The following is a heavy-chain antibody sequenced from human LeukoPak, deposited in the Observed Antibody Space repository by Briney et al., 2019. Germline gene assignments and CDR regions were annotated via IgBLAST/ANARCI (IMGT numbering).Heavy chain of an antibody. CDR2: IYSGGNT. J-gene: IGHJ4*02. CDR3: ARRAGGYSHPYDY. V-gene: IGHV3-53*01. CDR1: GFTVSSNS. D-gene: IGHD4-23*01. Sequence: GGSLRLSCTVSGFTVSSNSMSWVRQAPGKGLEWVSFIYSGGNTHYSDSVKGRFTISRDISKNTLYLQMNSLRAEDTAMYYCARRAGGYSHPYDYWGQGILVTVSS.